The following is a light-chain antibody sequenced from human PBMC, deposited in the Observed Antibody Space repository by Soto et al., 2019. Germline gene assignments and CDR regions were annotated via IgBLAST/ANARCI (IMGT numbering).Light chain of an antibody. CDR2: AAA. J-gene: IGKJ1*01. Sequence: DIQMTQSPSSLPASVGDRVTITCRASQSITTYLNWYQQTSGEAPKLLIYAAARLQTGVPSRFSGSGSGTDFTLTISSLQPEDFATYYCQQAYGAPPTFGQGTKVDIK. CDR3: QQAYGAPPT. V-gene: IGKV1-39*01. CDR1: QSITTY.